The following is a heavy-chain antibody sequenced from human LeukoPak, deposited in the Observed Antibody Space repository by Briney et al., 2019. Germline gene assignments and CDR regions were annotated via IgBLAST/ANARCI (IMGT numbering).Heavy chain of an antibody. D-gene: IGHD6-19*01. Sequence: GGSLRLSCAASGFTFSNAWMNWVRQAPGKGLEWVGRIKSKTDGGTTDYAAPVKGRFTISRDDSKNTLYLQMNSLKAEDTAVYYCTTDRIAVAGLDYWGQGTLVTVSS. CDR3: TTDRIAVAGLDY. CDR1: GFTFSNAW. V-gene: IGHV3-15*07. CDR2: IKSKTDGGTT. J-gene: IGHJ4*02.